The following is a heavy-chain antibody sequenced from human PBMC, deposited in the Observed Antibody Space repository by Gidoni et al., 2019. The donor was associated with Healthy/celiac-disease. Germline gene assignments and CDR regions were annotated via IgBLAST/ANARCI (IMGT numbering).Heavy chain of an antibody. D-gene: IGHD6-13*01. CDR2: ISYDGSNK. V-gene: IGHV3-30-3*01. J-gene: IGHJ6*03. CDR1: GFTFSSYA. Sequence: QVQLVESGGGVVQPGRSLRLSCAASGFTFSSYAMHWVRQAPGKGLEWVAVISYDGSNKYYADSVKGRFTISRDNSKNTLYLQMNSLRAEDTAVYYCASPGGSSWYVDYYYYMDVWGKGTTVTVSS. CDR3: ASPGGSSWYVDYYYYMDV.